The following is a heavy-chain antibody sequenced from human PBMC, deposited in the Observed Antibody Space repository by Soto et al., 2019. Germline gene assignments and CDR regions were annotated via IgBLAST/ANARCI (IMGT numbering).Heavy chain of an antibody. J-gene: IGHJ4*02. D-gene: IGHD6-6*01. Sequence: SETLSLTCAVSGGSISSSNWWSWVRQPPGKGLEWIGEIYHSGSTNYNPSLKSRVTISVDKSKNQFSLKLSSVTAADTAVYYCARDHERLWYSSSSLGYWGQGTLVTVSS. CDR1: GGSISSSNW. V-gene: IGHV4-4*02. CDR3: ARDHERLWYSSSSLGY. CDR2: IYHSGST.